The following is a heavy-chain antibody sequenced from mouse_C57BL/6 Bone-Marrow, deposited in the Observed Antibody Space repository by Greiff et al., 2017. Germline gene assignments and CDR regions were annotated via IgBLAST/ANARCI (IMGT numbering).Heavy chain of an antibody. V-gene: IGHV1-22*01. J-gene: IGHJ4*01. D-gene: IGHD2-12*01. CDR1: GYTFTDYN. CDR2: INPNNGGT. CDR3: ARFLLYPYAMDY. Sequence: VQLKESGPELVKPGASVKMSCKASGYTFTDYNMHWVKQSHGKSLEWIGYINPNNGGTSYNQKFKGKATLTVNKSSSTAYMERRSLTSEDSAVYYCARFLLYPYAMDYWGQGTSVTVSS.